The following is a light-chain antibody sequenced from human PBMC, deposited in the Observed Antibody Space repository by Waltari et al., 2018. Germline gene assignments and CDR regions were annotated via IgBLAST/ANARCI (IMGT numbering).Light chain of an antibody. Sequence: QSALTQPSSVSGSPGQSTTLSCPGTSNAIGNYDLCPWYQQPPGEAPKLLMYGATKRPSGVSNRFSGSKSGKTASLTISGLQTEDEADYYCFSFVAANSFVFGPGTKVTVL. V-gene: IGLV2-23*01. J-gene: IGLJ1*01. CDR3: FSFVAANSFV. CDR1: SNAIGNYDL. CDR2: GAT.